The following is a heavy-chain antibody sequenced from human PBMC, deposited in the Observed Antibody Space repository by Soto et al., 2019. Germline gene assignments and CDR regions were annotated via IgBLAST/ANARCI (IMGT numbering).Heavy chain of an antibody. Sequence: SETLSLTCAVYGGSFSGYYWSWIRQPPGKGLEWIGEINHSGSTNYNPSLKSRVTISVDTSKNQFSLKLSSVTAADTAVYYCARGAMVRTSGAPYYYYMDVWGKGTTVTVSS. CDR1: GGSFSGYY. CDR2: INHSGST. CDR3: ARGAMVRTSGAPYYYYMDV. V-gene: IGHV4-34*01. D-gene: IGHD3-10*01. J-gene: IGHJ6*03.